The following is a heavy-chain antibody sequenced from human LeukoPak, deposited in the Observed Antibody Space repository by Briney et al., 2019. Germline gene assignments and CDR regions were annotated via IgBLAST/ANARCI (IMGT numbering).Heavy chain of an antibody. CDR3: VRDSFYTGYDRGFGY. CDR1: GFTFRSYD. D-gene: IGHD5-12*01. V-gene: IGHV3-64*02. Sequence: PGGSLRLSCAASGFTFRSYDMHWVRQAPGKGLQYVSAISRNGTRTFYADSVKDRFTISRDNSTKTLYLQMGSLRVEDMGVYYCVRDSFYTGYDRGFGYRGQGTLVTVSS. CDR2: ISRNGTRT. J-gene: IGHJ4*02.